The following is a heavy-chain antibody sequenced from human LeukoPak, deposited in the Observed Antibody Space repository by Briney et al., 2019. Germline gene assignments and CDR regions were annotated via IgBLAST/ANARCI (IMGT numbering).Heavy chain of an antibody. V-gene: IGHV1-18*04. J-gene: IGHJ5*02. D-gene: IGHD2-15*01. CDR3: ARDVYCSGGSCYPRSGWFDP. CDR1: GYTFTSYY. Sequence: AASVKVSCKASGYTFTSYYMHWVRQAPGQGLEWMGWISAYNGNTNYAQKLQGRVTMTTDTSTSTAYMELRSLRSDDTAVYYCARDVYCSGGSCYPRSGWFDPWGQGTLVTVSS. CDR2: ISAYNGNT.